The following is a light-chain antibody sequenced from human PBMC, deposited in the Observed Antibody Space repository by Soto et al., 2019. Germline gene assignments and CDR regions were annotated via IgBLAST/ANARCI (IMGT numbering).Light chain of an antibody. Sequence: QSALTQPASVSGSPGQSITISCTGTSSDVGGYIYVSWYQQHPGKAPKLMIYDVTSRPSGASYRFSGSKSGNTASLTISGLQAEDEADYYFSSYTTSSSYVFGTGTKVTVL. J-gene: IGLJ1*01. CDR2: DVT. CDR1: SSDVGGYIY. CDR3: SSYTTSSSYV. V-gene: IGLV2-14*01.